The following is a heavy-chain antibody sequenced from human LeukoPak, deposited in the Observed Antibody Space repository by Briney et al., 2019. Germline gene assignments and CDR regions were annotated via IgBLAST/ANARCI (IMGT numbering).Heavy chain of an antibody. CDR1: GFTFNNYG. J-gene: IGHJ1*01. D-gene: IGHD3-10*01. Sequence: GGSLRLSCAASGFTFNNYGMTWVRQAPGKGLEWVSAISGSGDTTYYADSVKGRFTISRDNSKNTLYLQMNSLRAEDTAVYYCARDEDDRSEESLFQHWGQGTLVTVSS. CDR3: ARDEDDRSEESLFQH. V-gene: IGHV3-23*01. CDR2: ISGSGDTT.